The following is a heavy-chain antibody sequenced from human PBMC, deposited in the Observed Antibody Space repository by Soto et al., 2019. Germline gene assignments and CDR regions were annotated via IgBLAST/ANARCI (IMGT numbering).Heavy chain of an antibody. V-gene: IGHV1-2*02. J-gene: IGHJ4*02. CDR2: IGPESGAT. CDR1: GYTFTGHY. D-gene: IGHD1-26*01. Sequence: ASVKVSCKTSGYTFTGHYIHSVRQSHEHGPEWMGEIGPESGATRYAQKFRGRVTMSRDTSITTVYMELNNLSPDDTAVYYCGRGRSGQIVVFYWGQGTPVTV. CDR3: GRGRSGQIVVFY.